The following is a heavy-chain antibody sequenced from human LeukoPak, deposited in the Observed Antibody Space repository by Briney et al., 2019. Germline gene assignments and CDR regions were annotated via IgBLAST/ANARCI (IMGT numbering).Heavy chain of an antibody. CDR2: ISSSSSYI. Sequence: SGGSLRLSCAASGFTFSSYSMNWVRQAPGKGLEWVSSISSSSSYIYYADSVKGRFTISRDNAKNSLYLQMNSLRAEDTAVYYCARVALPRTAMLWNYFDYWGQGTLVTVSS. D-gene: IGHD5-18*01. V-gene: IGHV3-21*01. CDR1: GFTFSSYS. CDR3: ARVALPRTAMLWNYFDY. J-gene: IGHJ4*02.